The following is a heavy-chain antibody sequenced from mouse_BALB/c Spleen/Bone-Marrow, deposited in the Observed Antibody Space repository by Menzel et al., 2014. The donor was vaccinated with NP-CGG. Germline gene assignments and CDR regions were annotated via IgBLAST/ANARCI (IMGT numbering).Heavy chain of an antibody. CDR1: GFDFSRYW. Sequence: EVQLQQSGGGLVRPGGSLKLSCAASGFDFSRYWMSWVRQAPGKGLEWIGEINPDSSTINYTPSLKDKFIISRVNAKNTLYLQKSKVRSEDTALYYCTRLHYYGYSAYWGQGTLVTVST. CDR2: INPDSSTI. D-gene: IGHD1-2*01. CDR3: TRLHYYGYSAY. J-gene: IGHJ3*01. V-gene: IGHV4-1*02.